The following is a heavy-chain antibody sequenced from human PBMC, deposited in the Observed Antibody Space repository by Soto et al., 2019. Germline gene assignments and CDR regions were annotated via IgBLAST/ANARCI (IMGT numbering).Heavy chain of an antibody. Sequence: GESLKISCQGSGYSFTNYWIGWVRQMPGKGLEWMGIIYPGDSDTRYSPSFQGQVTISADKSISTAYLQWSSLKASDTAMYYCARPGYCSGGSCYDPLAFDYWGQGTLVTVSS. D-gene: IGHD2-15*01. V-gene: IGHV5-51*01. J-gene: IGHJ4*02. CDR2: IYPGDSDT. CDR1: GYSFTNYW. CDR3: ARPGYCSGGSCYDPLAFDY.